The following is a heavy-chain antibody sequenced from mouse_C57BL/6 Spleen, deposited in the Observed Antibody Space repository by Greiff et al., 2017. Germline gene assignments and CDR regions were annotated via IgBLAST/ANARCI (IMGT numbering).Heavy chain of an antibody. CDR1: GYAFSSSW. D-gene: IGHD1-1*01. J-gene: IGHJ4*01. CDR3: ARRRVYCGSSYGGDAMDY. CDR2: IYPGDGDT. Sequence: VQLQQSGPELVKPGASVKISCKASGYAFSSSWMNWVKQRPGKGLAWIGRIYPGDGDTNYNGKFKGKATLTEDKSSCTTYMQLSSLASEASAVYFCARRRVYCGSSYGGDAMDYWGQGTSVTVSS. V-gene: IGHV1-82*01.